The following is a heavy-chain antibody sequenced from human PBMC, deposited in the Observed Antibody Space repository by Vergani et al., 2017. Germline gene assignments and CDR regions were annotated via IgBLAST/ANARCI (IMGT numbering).Heavy chain of an antibody. Sequence: EVHLVESGGGLVQPGGSLRLSCVGSGFKLDEYWMSWVRQAPGKGLEWVADIKEDGSDKKYVDSVKGRFTISIDNAKNSLFLQMNSLRAADTAVYFCAREGHLVGPDLDYWGQGTLVTVSS. D-gene: IGHD1-26*01. J-gene: IGHJ4*02. CDR3: AREGHLVGPDLDY. CDR1: GFKLDEYW. CDR2: IKEDGSDK. V-gene: IGHV3-7*01.